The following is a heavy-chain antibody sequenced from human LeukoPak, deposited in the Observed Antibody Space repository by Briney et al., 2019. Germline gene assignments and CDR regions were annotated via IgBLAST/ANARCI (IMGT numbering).Heavy chain of an antibody. CDR3: TRDSLGYCTNGVCHAPPWWY. CDR1: GFTFGDYA. J-gene: IGHJ4*02. CDR2: IRSKAYGGTT. D-gene: IGHD2-8*01. V-gene: IGHV3-49*04. Sequence: GGSLRLSCTASGFTFGDYAMSWVRQAPGKGLEWVGFIRSKAYGGTTEYAASVKGRFTISRDDSKSIAYLQMNSLKTEDTAVYYCTRDSLGYCTNGVCHAPPWWYWGQGTLVTVSS.